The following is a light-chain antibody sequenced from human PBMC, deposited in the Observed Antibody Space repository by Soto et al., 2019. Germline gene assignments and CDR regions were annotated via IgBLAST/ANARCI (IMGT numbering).Light chain of an antibody. CDR2: DAS. V-gene: IGKV3-11*01. Sequence: EIVLTHSQATLSLSPWEGATLSCRASQSVGTFFAWYQQKPGQAPRLLIYDASNRATGIPPRFSGSGSGTDFTLTISSLEPEDFAVYYCQHRHNWPIPSGQVTRLETK. J-gene: IGKJ5*01. CDR3: QHRHNWPIP. CDR1: QSVGTF.